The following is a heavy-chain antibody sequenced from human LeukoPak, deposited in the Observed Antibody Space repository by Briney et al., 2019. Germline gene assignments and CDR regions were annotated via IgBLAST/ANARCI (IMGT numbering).Heavy chain of an antibody. V-gene: IGHV3-23*01. J-gene: IGHJ3*02. CDR1: GFTVSSNY. D-gene: IGHD5-18*01. Sequence: GGSLRLSCAASGFTVSSNYMSWVRQAPGKGLEWVSAISGSGDTTYYADSVKGRFTIPRDNSRNTLYLQMNSLRAEDTAVYYCAKDMRYSYGYPDAFDIWGQGTMVTVSS. CDR2: ISGSGDTT. CDR3: AKDMRYSYGYPDAFDI.